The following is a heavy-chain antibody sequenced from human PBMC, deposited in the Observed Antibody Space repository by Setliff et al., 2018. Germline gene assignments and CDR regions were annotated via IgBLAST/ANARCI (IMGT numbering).Heavy chain of an antibody. J-gene: IGHJ4*02. CDR1: GGSISSGSNY. D-gene: IGHD4-17*01. Sequence: PSETLSLTCTVSGGSISSGSNYWSWIRQPAGRGLEWIGHIDPSGNTNYHPSLKSRVTISGDTSKNQFSLKLTSVTAADTAVYFCARAGPTTVISYFDYWGQGTLVTVSS. V-gene: IGHV4-61*09. CDR3: ARAGPTTVISYFDY. CDR2: IDPSGNT.